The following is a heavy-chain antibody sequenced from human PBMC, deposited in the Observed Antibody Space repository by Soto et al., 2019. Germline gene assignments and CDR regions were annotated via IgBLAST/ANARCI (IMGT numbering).Heavy chain of an antibody. J-gene: IGHJ3*02. CDR2: FDPEDGET. CDR1: GYTLTELS. V-gene: IGHV1-24*01. Sequence: ASVKVSCKVSGYTLTELSMRWVRHAPGKGLERMGGFDPEDGETIYAQKFQGRVTMTEDTSTDTAYMELSSLRSEVTAVYYCAGSRGSDDAFAIWGKGTMVTVSS. CDR3: AGSRGSDDAFAI. D-gene: IGHD6-25*01.